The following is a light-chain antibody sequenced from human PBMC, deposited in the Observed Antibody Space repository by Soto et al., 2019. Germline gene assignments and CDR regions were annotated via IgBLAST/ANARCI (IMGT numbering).Light chain of an antibody. J-gene: IGKJ3*01. Sequence: EIVLTQSPGTLSLSPGERATLSCRASQSVSSSYLAWYQQKPGQAPRLLIYGASSRATGIPVRFSGSGSGTDFTVTISRLEPEDFAVYYCQQYGSSVTFGPGTKVDIK. CDR2: GAS. V-gene: IGKV3-20*01. CDR1: QSVSSSY. CDR3: QQYGSSVT.